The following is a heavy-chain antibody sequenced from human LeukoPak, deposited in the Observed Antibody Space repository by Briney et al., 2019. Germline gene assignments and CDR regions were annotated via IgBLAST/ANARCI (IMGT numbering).Heavy chain of an antibody. CDR1: GFTFSDYY. CDR3: ARDFHYDSSGYYGY. J-gene: IGHJ4*02. D-gene: IGHD3-22*01. CDR2: IRSSGSTI. V-gene: IGHV3-11*01. Sequence: GGSLRLSCAAAGFTFSDYYMSWIRQAPGKGLEWVSYIRSSGSTIYYADSVKGRFTLSRDNAKNSLYLQMNSLRAEDTAVYYCARDFHYDSSGYYGYWGQGTLVTVSS.